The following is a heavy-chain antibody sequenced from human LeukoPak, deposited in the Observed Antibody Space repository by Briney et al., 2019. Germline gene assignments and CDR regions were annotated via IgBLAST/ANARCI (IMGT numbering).Heavy chain of an antibody. V-gene: IGHV3-23*01. J-gene: IGHJ4*02. CDR1: GFTFSSYA. Sequence: PGGSLRLSCAASGFTFSSYAMSWVRQAPGKGLEWVSAISGSGGSTYYADSVKGRFTISRDNSKNTLYLQMNSLRAEDTAVYYCARRQYSSGSPGDYWGQGTLVTVSS. CDR2: ISGSGGST. CDR3: ARRQYSSGSPGDY. D-gene: IGHD6-19*01.